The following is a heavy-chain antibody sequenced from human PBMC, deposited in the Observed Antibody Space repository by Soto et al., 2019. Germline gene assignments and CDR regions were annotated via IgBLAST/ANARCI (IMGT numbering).Heavy chain of an antibody. V-gene: IGHV4-4*02. D-gene: IGHD3-16*01. CDR2: ISYSGST. Sequence: PSETLSLTCAVSGGSISSNNWWGWVRQPPGKGLEWIGFISYSGSTYYNASLKSRFTISVDTSKNQFSLNLSFVTAADTAVYYCARAWGDYFDYWGQGTLVTVSS. CDR1: GGSISSNNW. J-gene: IGHJ4*02. CDR3: ARAWGDYFDY.